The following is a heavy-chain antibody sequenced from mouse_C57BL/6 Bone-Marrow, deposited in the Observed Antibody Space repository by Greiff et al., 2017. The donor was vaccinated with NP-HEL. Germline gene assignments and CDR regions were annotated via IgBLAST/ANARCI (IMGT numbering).Heavy chain of an antibody. CDR3: ARRRLRWYFDV. J-gene: IGHJ1*03. Sequence: VQLVESGAELVKPGASVKMSCKASGYTFTSYWITWVKQRPGQGLEWIGDIYPGSGSTNYNEKFKSKATLTVDTSSSTAYMQLSSLTSEDSAVYYCARRRLRWYFDVWGTGTTVTVSS. D-gene: IGHD2-4*01. CDR1: GYTFTSYW. CDR2: IYPGSGST. V-gene: IGHV1-55*01.